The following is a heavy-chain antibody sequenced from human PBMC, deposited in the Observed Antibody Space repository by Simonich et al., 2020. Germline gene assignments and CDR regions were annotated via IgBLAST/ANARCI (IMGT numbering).Heavy chain of an antibody. Sequence: EVQLVESGGGLVKPGGSLRLSCAASGFTFSSYSMNWVRQAPGECMEVVPTISSGRSYTYNAGTGKGRFTLSRDNAKDSLYLQMNSLKAGDTAGYLWARDVDTAIVFDYWGQGTLVTVSS. D-gene: IGHD5-18*01. CDR2: ISSGRSYT. V-gene: IGHV3-21*01. CDR3: ARDVDTAIVFDY. J-gene: IGHJ4*02. CDR1: GFTFSSYS.